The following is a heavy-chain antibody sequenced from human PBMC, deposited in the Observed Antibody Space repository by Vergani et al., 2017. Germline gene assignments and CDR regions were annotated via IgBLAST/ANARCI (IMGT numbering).Heavy chain of an antibody. CDR3: ARTAGYSSGWYDAFDI. CDR2: IYYSGST. Sequence: QVQLQESGPGLVKPSQTLSLTCTVSGGSISSSSYYWGWIRQPPGKGLEWIGSIYYSGSTYYNPSLKSRVTISVDTSKNQFSLKLSSVTAADTAVYYCARTAGYSSGWYDAFDIWGQGTMVTVSS. V-gene: IGHV4-39*07. D-gene: IGHD6-19*01. J-gene: IGHJ3*02. CDR1: GGSISSSSYY.